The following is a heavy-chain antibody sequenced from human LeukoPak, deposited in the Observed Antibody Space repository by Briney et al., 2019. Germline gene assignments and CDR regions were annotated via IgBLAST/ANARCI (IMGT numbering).Heavy chain of an antibody. CDR2: IKSKTDGGTT. CDR3: TTIPDPWKRYYYYGMDV. CDR1: GFTFSNAW. V-gene: IGHV3-15*01. D-gene: IGHD1-1*01. Sequence: GGSLRLSCAASGFTFSNAWMSWVRQAPGKGLEWVGRIKSKTDGGTTDYAAPVKGRFTISRDDSKNTLYLQMNSLRTEDTAVYYCTTIPDPWKRYYYYGMDVWGQGTTVTVSS. J-gene: IGHJ6*02.